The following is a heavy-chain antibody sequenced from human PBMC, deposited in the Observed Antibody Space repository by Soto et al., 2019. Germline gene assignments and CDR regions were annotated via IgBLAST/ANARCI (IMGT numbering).Heavy chain of an antibody. CDR2: ISGSGGST. Sequence: HPGGSLRLSCAASGFTFSSYAMSWVRQAPGKGLEWVSAISGSGGSTYYADSVKGRFTISRDNSKNTLYLQMNSLRAEDTAVYYCAKDTTHKHSMILVVYGMDVWGQGTTVTVSS. J-gene: IGHJ6*02. D-gene: IGHD3-22*01. CDR1: GFTFSSYA. CDR3: AKDTTHKHSMILVVYGMDV. V-gene: IGHV3-23*01.